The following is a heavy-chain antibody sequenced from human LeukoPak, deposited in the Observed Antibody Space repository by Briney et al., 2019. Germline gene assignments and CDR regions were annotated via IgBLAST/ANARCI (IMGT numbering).Heavy chain of an antibody. CDR1: GFTFSSYA. D-gene: IGHD3-3*01. Sequence: PGGSLRLSCAASGFTFSSYAMSWVRQAPGKGLEWIGYIYYSGSTNYNPSLKSRVTISVDTSKNQFSLKLSSVTAADTAVYYCARLRTGNDFWSGYSYNWFDPWGQGTLVTVSS. CDR2: IYYSGST. CDR3: ARLRTGNDFWSGYSYNWFDP. V-gene: IGHV4-59*08. J-gene: IGHJ5*02.